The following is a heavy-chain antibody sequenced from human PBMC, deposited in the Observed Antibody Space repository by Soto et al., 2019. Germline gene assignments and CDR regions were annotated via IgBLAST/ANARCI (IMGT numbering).Heavy chain of an antibody. Sequence: QVKLVQSGAEVKKSGASVKVSCKASGYTFTGYYIHWVRQAPGQGLEWMWEISPNSGGTKYAQNFQGRVTMTRDTSIYTVYMELSNLSPDDTAVYYCGRGRSGELVVFYWGQGTLVTVYS. CDR3: GRGRSGELVVFY. CDR1: GYTFTGYY. D-gene: IGHD1-7*01. CDR2: ISPNSGGT. J-gene: IGHJ4*02. V-gene: IGHV1-2*02.